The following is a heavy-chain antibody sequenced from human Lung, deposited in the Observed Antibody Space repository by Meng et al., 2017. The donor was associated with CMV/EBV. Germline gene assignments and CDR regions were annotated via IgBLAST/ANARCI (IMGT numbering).Heavy chain of an antibody. CDR2: LNPKSGNT. Sequence: ASXXVSCKASGYTFGNYDINWVRQATGQGLEWMAWLNPKSGNTGYAQRFQGRMNMTVDTSINTVYMDLSGLRSEDTAIYYCARGYADMYSGYCLGFWGPGKXVHCYSGEQG. V-gene: IGHV1-8*01. D-gene: IGHD3-22*01. CDR3: ARGYADMYSGYCLGFWGPGKXVHCYS. J-gene: IGHJ6*01. CDR1: GYTFGNYD.